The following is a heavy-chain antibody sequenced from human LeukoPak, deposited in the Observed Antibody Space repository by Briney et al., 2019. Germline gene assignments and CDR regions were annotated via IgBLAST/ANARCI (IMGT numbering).Heavy chain of an antibody. V-gene: IGHV3-30*02. CDR3: AKDEVPYLGIVQCFQH. Sequence: HAGGSLRLSCAASGFTFSSYGMHWVRQAPGKVLEWVAFIRYDGSNKYYADPVKGRFTISRDNSKNTLYLQMNSLRAEDTAVYYCAKDEVPYLGIVQCFQHWGQGTLVTVSS. CDR1: GFTFSSYG. J-gene: IGHJ1*01. D-gene: IGHD2-15*01. CDR2: IRYDGSNK.